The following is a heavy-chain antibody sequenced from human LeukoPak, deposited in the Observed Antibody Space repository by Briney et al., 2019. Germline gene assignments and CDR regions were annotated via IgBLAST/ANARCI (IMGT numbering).Heavy chain of an antibody. D-gene: IGHD3-22*01. V-gene: IGHV3-21*01. CDR1: GFTFSSYS. Sequence: GGSLRLSCAASGFTFSSYSMNWVRQAPGKGLEWVSSISSSSSYIYYADSVKGRFTISRDNAKNSLYLQMNSLRAEDTAVYYCARFEIEDAFDIWGQGTMVTVSS. J-gene: IGHJ3*02. CDR3: ARFEIEDAFDI. CDR2: ISSSSSYI.